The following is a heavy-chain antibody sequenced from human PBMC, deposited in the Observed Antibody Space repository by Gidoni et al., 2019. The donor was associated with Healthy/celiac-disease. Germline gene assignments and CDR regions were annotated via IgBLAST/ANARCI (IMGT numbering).Heavy chain of an antibody. CDR3: AHRSSVAGPNDAFDI. J-gene: IGHJ3*02. CDR1: GFSLSTSGVG. V-gene: IGHV2-5*01. D-gene: IGHD6-19*01. CDR2: IYWNDDK. Sequence: QITLKESGPTLVKPTQTLTLTCTFSGFSLSTSGVGVGWIRQPPGKALEWLALIYWNDDKRYSPSLKSRLTITKDTSKNQVVLTMTNMDPVDTATYYCAHRSSVAGPNDAFDIWGQGTMVTVSS.